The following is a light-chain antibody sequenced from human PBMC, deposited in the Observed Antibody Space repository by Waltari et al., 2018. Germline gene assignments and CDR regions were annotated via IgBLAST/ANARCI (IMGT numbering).Light chain of an antibody. J-gene: IGKJ5*01. CDR3: QQYNDWPPAT. Sequence: EIVMTQSPATLSVSPGERVTLSCRASQSISSHLAWYQQKPGQAPRLLIYGASTRATGIPARFSGSGAGTEFTLTNSSLQSADCAVYYCQQYNDWPPATFGQGTRLEI. CDR2: GAS. V-gene: IGKV3-15*01. CDR1: QSISSH.